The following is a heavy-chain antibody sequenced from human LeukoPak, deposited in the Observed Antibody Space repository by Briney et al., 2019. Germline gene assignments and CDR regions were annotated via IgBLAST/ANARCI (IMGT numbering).Heavy chain of an antibody. J-gene: IGHJ4*02. Sequence: QAGGSLRLSCAASGFTFSSYAMSWVRQAPGKGLEWVSAISGSGGSTYYADSVKGRFTISRDNSKNTLYLQMNSLRAEDTAVYYCANGRGHPPGFDYWGQGTLVTVSS. CDR2: ISGSGGST. V-gene: IGHV3-23*01. D-gene: IGHD3-10*01. CDR1: GFTFSSYA. CDR3: ANGRGHPPGFDY.